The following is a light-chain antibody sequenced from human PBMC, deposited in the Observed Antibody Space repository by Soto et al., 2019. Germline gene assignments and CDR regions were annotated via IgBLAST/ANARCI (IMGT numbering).Light chain of an antibody. V-gene: IGLV1-44*01. J-gene: IGLJ1*01. CDR3: AAWDDSLNGYV. CDR1: SSNIGSKD. CDR2: SNN. Sequence: QSVLTQPPSASGTPGQRVTISCSGSSSNIGSKDVNWYQQLPETAPKVLMYSNNQRPSGVPDRFSGSKSGTSASLAISGLQSEDEADYYCAAWDDSLNGYVFGTGTKLTV.